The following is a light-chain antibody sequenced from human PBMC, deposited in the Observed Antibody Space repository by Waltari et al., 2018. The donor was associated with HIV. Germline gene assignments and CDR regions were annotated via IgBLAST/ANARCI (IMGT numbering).Light chain of an antibody. V-gene: IGKV3-11*01. CDR1: QSISSY. CDR3: QHRSNWPLT. J-gene: IGKJ4*01. Sequence: EIVLTQSPATQSLSPGERATLSCRASQSISSYLAWYQQTPGQAPRPLIYDASNRATGIPARFSGSGSGTDFTRTISSLEPEDFAVYHCQHRSNWPLTFGGGTKVEIK. CDR2: DAS.